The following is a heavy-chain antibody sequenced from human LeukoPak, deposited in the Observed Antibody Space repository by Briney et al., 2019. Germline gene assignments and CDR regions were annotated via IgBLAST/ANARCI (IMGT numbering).Heavy chain of an antibody. Sequence: ASVKLSCKASGSPFTGYYMLWVRQAPGQGLEWMGWINTNSGGTNYAQKFQGWVTMTRDTSISTAYMELSRLRSDDTAVYNCARELGAGNYGSGSSAYYYYGMDVWGQGTTVTVSS. D-gene: IGHD3-10*01. J-gene: IGHJ6*02. V-gene: IGHV1-2*04. CDR3: ARELGAGNYGSGSSAYYYYGMDV. CDR1: GSPFTGYY. CDR2: INTNSGGT.